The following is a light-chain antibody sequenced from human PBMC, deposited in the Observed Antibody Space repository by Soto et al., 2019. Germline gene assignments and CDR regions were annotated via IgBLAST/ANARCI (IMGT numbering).Light chain of an antibody. CDR1: QYIXSRY. V-gene: IGKV3-20*01. Sequence: IVLTQCPGTLSLSQGEGSTLSCRSSQYIXSRYPAWNAQRRGEAPGLLTDCASSRATGIPDRFSGRGSGTDFTLTISRLEPEYFAAYYCQQYGGAPYTFGLGTKVDI. J-gene: IGKJ2*01. CDR3: QQYGGAPYT. CDR2: CAS.